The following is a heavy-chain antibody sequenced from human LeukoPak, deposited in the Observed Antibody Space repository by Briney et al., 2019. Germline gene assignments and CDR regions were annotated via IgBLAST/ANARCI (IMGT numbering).Heavy chain of an antibody. Sequence: GGSLRLSCAASGFTFSSYSMNWVRQAPGKGLEWVSYISTGSSTTYYADSVKGRFTISRDNVENSLYLQMNSLRDEDTAVYYCARVAAGYSVNYFDYWGQGTLVTVSS. CDR1: GFTFSSYS. CDR2: ISTGSSTT. CDR3: ARVAAGYSVNYFDY. D-gene: IGHD4-23*01. V-gene: IGHV3-48*02. J-gene: IGHJ4*02.